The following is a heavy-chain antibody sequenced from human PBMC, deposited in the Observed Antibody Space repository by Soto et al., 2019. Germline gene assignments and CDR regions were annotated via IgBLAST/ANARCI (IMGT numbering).Heavy chain of an antibody. J-gene: IGHJ3*02. V-gene: IGHV5-51*01. CDR3: ARPYSTGWNDAFDI. CDR2: IYPGDSHT. Sequence: PGESLKISCKGSGYSFTRYWIAWVRQMPGKGLEWMGTIYPGDSHTIYSPSFQGQVSISVDKSISIVYLQWGTLKASDTAIYYCARPYSTGWNDAFDIWGQGTMVTVSS. D-gene: IGHD6-19*01. CDR1: GYSFTRYW.